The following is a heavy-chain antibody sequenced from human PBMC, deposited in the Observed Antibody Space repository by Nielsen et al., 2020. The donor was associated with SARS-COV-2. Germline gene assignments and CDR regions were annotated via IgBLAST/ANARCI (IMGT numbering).Heavy chain of an antibody. CDR1: GGSISSGDYY. Sequence: SETLSLTCTVSGGSISSGDYYWSWIRQPPGKGLEWIGYIYYSGSTYYNPSLKSRVTISVDTSKNQFSLKLSSVTAADTAVYYCARRPGHYFDSGGYFYSYYFDYWGQGILVTVSS. J-gene: IGHJ4*02. V-gene: IGHV4-30-4*01. CDR3: ARRPGHYFDSGGYFYSYYFDY. D-gene: IGHD3-22*01. CDR2: IYYSGST.